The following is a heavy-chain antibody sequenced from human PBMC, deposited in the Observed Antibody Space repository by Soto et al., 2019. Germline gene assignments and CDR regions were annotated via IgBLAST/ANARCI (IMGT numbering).Heavy chain of an antibody. CDR2: LIPILGIA. D-gene: IGHD4-17*01. CDR1: GGTFSSYT. V-gene: IGHV1-69*02. J-gene: IGHJ2*01. CDR3: ASPRTTVTDNPINYWYFDL. Sequence: QVQLVQSGAEVKKPGSSVKVSGKASGGTFSSYTISWVRQAPGQGLEWMGRLIPILGIANYAQKFQGRVTITADKSTSTAYMELSSLRSEDTAVYYCASPRTTVTDNPINYWYFDLWGRGTLVTVSS.